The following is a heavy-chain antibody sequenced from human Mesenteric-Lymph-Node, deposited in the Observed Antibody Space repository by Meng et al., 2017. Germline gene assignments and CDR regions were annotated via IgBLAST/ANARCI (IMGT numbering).Heavy chain of an antibody. D-gene: IGHD5-12*01. J-gene: IGHJ4*02. CDR3: ASPEADIVATLGFDY. V-gene: IGHV3-30*04. CDR1: GFTFSSYA. CDR2: ISYDGSNK. Sequence: GESLKISCAASGFTFSSYAMHWVRQAPVKGLEWVAVISYDGSNKYDADSVKGRFTISRDNSRNTLYLQMNSLRAEDTAVYYCASPEADIVATLGFDYWGQGTLVTVSS.